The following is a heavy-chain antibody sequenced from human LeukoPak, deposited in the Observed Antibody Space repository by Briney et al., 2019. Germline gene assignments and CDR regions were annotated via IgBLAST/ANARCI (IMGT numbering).Heavy chain of an antibody. J-gene: IGHJ4*02. CDR1: GYTFTSYG. V-gene: IGHV1-18*01. CDR2: ISAYNGNT. CDR3: ARSPRPYIAVAVTYFDY. D-gene: IGHD6-19*01. Sequence: ASVKVSCKASGYTFTSYGISWVRQAPGQGLEWMGWISAYNGNTNYAQKLQGRVTMTTDTSTSTAYMELRSLRSDDTAVYYCARSPRPYIAVAVTYFDYWGQGTLVTVSS.